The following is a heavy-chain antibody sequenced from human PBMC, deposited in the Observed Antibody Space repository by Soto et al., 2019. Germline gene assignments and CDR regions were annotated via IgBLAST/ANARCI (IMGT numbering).Heavy chain of an antibody. CDR3: ARHDRIGGGMDV. J-gene: IGHJ6*01. CDR2: IDPSDSYT. CDR1: GYIFTSYW. D-gene: IGHD2-15*01. Sequence: GESLKISCNGSGYIFTSYWISWVRQMPGKGLEWMGRIDPSDSYTNYSPPFQGHVTISADKSISTAYLQWSSLKASDTAMYYCARHDRIGGGMDVWGQGTTVTVSS. V-gene: IGHV5-10-1*01.